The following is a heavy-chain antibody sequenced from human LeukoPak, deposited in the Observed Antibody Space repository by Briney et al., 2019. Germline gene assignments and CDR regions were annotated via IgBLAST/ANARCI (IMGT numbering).Heavy chain of an antibody. V-gene: IGHV1-18*01. CDR3: ARAGLNDYGDPNWFDP. CDR1: GYTFTSYG. D-gene: IGHD4-17*01. J-gene: IGHJ5*02. CDR2: ISAYNGNT. Sequence: GASVKVSCKASGYTFTSYGISWVRQAPGQGLEGRGWISAYNGNTNYAQKLQGRVTMTTDTSTSTAYMELRSLRSDDTAVYYCARAGLNDYGDPNWFDPWGQGTLVTVSS.